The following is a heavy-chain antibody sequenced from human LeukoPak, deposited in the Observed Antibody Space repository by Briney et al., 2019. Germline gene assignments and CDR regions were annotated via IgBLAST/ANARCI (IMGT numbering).Heavy chain of an antibody. CDR2: ISSSGSTI. J-gene: IGHJ4*02. D-gene: IGHD1-26*01. CDR1: GFTFSSYE. V-gene: IGHV3-48*03. Sequence: GGSLRLSCAASGFTFSSYEMNWVRQAPGKGLEWVSYISSSGSTIYYADSVKGRFTISRDNAKNSLYLQMNSLRAEDTAVYHCARDLVGGFDYWGQGTLVTVSS. CDR3: ARDLVGGFDY.